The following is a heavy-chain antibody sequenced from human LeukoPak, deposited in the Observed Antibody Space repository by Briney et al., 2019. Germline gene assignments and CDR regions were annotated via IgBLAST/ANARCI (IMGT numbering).Heavy chain of an antibody. Sequence: PSETLSLTCAVSGGSISSSNWWSWVRQPPGKGLEWIGEIYHSGSTNYNPSLKSRVTISVDTSKNQFSLKLSSVTAADTAVYYCARHGTYYDFWSGYYLRGYFDYWGQGTLVTVSS. CDR1: GGSISSSNW. J-gene: IGHJ4*02. CDR2: IYHSGST. V-gene: IGHV4-4*02. CDR3: ARHGTYYDFWSGYYLRGYFDY. D-gene: IGHD3-3*01.